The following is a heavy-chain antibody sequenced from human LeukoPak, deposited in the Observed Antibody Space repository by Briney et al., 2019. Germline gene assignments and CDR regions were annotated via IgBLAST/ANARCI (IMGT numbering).Heavy chain of an antibody. CDR2: SSSSSSYI. J-gene: IGHJ6*02. V-gene: IGHV3-21*01. CDR3: ARDCGSGARRTYGMDV. Sequence: PGRSLRLSCAASGFTFSSYAMHWVRQAPGKGLEWVSSSSSSSSYIYYADSVKGRFTISRDNAKNSLYLQMNSLRAEDTAVYYCARDCGSGARRTYGMDVWGQGTTVTVSS. CDR1: GFTFSSYA. D-gene: IGHD4/OR15-4a*01.